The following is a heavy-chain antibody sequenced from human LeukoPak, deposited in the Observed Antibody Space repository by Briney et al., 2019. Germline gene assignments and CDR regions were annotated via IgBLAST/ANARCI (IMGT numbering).Heavy chain of an antibody. CDR1: GLTFSSYA. D-gene: IGHD3-10*01. J-gene: IGHJ4*02. Sequence: PGGSLRLSCAASGLTFSSYAMHWVRQAPGKGLEWVAVISYDGSNKYYADSVKGRFTISRDNSKNTLYLQMNSLRAEDTAVYYCARDAGYGSGSYYSYYFDYWGQGTLVTVSS. CDR3: ARDAGYGSGSYYSYYFDY. V-gene: IGHV3-30*04. CDR2: ISYDGSNK.